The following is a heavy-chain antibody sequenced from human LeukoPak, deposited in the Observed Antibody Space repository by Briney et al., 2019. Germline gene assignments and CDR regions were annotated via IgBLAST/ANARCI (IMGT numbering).Heavy chain of an antibody. CDR1: GYTFTSYG. Sequence: GASVKVSCKASGYTFTSYGISWVRQAPGQGLEWMGWISAYNGNTNYAQKLQGRVTMTTDTSTSTAYMELRSLRSDDTAVYYCAGDFRGGNIVVVPAAFDPWGQGTLVTVSS. CDR2: ISAYNGNT. V-gene: IGHV1-18*04. CDR3: AGDFRGGNIVVVPAAFDP. J-gene: IGHJ5*02. D-gene: IGHD2-2*01.